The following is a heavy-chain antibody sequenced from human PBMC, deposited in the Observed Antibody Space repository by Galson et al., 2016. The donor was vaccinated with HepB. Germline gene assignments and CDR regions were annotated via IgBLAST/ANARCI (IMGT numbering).Heavy chain of an antibody. CDR1: GSTFSSYA. V-gene: IGHV1-69*06. D-gene: IGHD1-1*01. Sequence: SVKVSCKASGSTFSSYAISWVRQAPGQGLQWMGGIIPIFGTANYAQKFQGRVTVTEDTSTDTAYMELTSLRSEDTAVYYCASEGIQLERHRYMDFWGQGTLVIVSS. CDR2: IIPIFGTA. J-gene: IGHJ4*01. CDR3: ASEGIQLERHRYMDF.